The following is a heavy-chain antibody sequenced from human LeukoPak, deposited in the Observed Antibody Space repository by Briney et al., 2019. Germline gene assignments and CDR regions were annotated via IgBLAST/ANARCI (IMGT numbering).Heavy chain of an antibody. Sequence: ASVKVSCKASGYIFTSYDINWVRQATGQGLEWMRWINPNSGNTGYAQKFQGRVTITRNTSISTAYMELSSLRSEDTAVYYCARGNPHSGSYYLDYWGQGNLVTVSS. D-gene: IGHD1-26*01. CDR3: ARGNPHSGSYYLDY. V-gene: IGHV1-8*03. J-gene: IGHJ4*02. CDR1: GYIFTSYD. CDR2: INPNSGNT.